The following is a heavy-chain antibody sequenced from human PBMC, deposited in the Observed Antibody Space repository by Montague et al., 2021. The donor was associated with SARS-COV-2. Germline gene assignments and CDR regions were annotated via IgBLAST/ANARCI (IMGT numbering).Heavy chain of an antibody. V-gene: IGHV4-39*07. CDR2: IHIGGTS. D-gene: IGHD3-9*01. Sequence: SETLSLTCTVSGDSISSGGYFWGWIRQPPGKGLEWIASIHIGGTSYLNPSLKSRVTISIDSSKNQFFLNVTSVTAADTAVYFCARSRDWYLGNWGQGTLAT. J-gene: IGHJ4*02. CDR1: GDSISSGGYF. CDR3: ARSRDWYLGN.